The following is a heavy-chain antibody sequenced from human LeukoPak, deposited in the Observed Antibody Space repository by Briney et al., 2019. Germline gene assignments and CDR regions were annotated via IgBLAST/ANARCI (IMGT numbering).Heavy chain of an antibody. CDR3: ARTNIGLPFDY. CDR2: INPNSGGT. J-gene: IGHJ4*02. D-gene: IGHD2-8*01. CDR1: GYTFTGYY. V-gene: IGHV1-2*02. Sequence: ASVKVSCKASGYTFTGYYMHWVRQAPGQGLEYMGWINPNSGGTNSVQRFQGRVTMTWDTSISTAYVEVISLTSDDTAVYYCARTNIGLPFDYRGQGTLVTVSS.